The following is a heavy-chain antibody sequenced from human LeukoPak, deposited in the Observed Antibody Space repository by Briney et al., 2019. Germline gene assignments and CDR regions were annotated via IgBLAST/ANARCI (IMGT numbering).Heavy chain of an antibody. CDR2: IYHSGST. Sequence: PSETLSLTCAVSGGSISSGGYSGSWIRQPPGKGLEWIGYIYHSGSTYYNPSLKSRVTISVDRSKNQFSLKLSSVTAADTAVYYCARNPQYYDILTGYFEGSWFDPWGQGTLVTVSS. CDR1: GGSISSGGYS. J-gene: IGHJ5*02. D-gene: IGHD3-9*01. CDR3: ARNPQYYDILTGYFEGSWFDP. V-gene: IGHV4-30-2*01.